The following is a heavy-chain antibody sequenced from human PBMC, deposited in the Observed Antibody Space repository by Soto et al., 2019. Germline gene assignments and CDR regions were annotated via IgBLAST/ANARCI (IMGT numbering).Heavy chain of an antibody. Sequence: QVQLQESGPGLVKPSETLSLTCTVSGGSISSYYWSWIRQPPGKGLEWIGYIYYSGSTNYNPSLKSRVTISVDTSKNQFSLKLSSVTDADTAVYYCARLGGTYFDYWGQGTLVTVSS. D-gene: IGHD2-15*01. V-gene: IGHV4-59*08. CDR1: GGSISSYY. CDR2: IYYSGST. CDR3: ARLGGTYFDY. J-gene: IGHJ4*02.